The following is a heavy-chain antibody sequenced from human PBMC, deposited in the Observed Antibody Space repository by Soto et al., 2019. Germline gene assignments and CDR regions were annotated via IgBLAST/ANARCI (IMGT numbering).Heavy chain of an antibody. V-gene: IGHV3-23*01. CDR1: GFTFSSYA. D-gene: IGHD6-13*01. CDR2: ISGSGGST. J-gene: IGHJ4*02. CDR3: ARARRFRAAGFDY. Sequence: GGSLRLSCAASGFTFSSYAMSWVRQAPGKGLEWVSAISGSGGSTYYADSVRGRFTISRDNSKNTLYLQMNSLRAEDTAVYYCARARRFRAAGFDYWGQGTLVTVSS.